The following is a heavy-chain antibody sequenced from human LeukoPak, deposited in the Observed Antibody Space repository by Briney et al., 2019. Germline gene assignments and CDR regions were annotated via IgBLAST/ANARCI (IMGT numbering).Heavy chain of an antibody. Sequence: GGSLRLACAASGFTFSSYWMSWVRQAPGKGLEWVANIKQDGSEKYYVDSVKGRFTISRNNAKNSLYLQMNSLRAEDTALYYCARNQWELGTDAFDIWGQGTMVTVSS. J-gene: IGHJ3*02. CDR1: GFTFSSYW. CDR3: ARNQWELGTDAFDI. CDR2: IKQDGSEK. V-gene: IGHV3-7*03. D-gene: IGHD1-26*01.